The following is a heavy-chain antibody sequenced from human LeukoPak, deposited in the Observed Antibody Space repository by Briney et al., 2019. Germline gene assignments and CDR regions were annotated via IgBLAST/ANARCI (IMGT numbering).Heavy chain of an antibody. CDR2: ISAYNGDT. CDR3: ARDRARTVTTAFDI. V-gene: IGHV1-18*01. Sequence: GASVKVSCKASGYTFTNYGINWVRQAPGQGLEWMGWISAYNGDTNFAQKLQGRVTMTTDTSTSTAYMELRSLRSDDTAVYYCARDRARTVTTAFDIWGQGTMVTVSS. J-gene: IGHJ3*02. D-gene: IGHD4-17*01. CDR1: GYTFTNYG.